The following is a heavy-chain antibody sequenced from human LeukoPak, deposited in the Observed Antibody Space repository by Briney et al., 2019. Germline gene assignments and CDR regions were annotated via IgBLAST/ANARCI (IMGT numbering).Heavy chain of an antibody. CDR2: FDPEDGET. CDR1: GYTLTELS. J-gene: IGHJ4*02. D-gene: IGHD6-13*01. CDR3: ATDIAAAGSYYFDY. V-gene: IGHV1-24*01. Sequence: ASVKVSCKVSGYTLTELSMHWVRQAPGKGLEWMGGFDPEDGETIYAQKFQGRVTMTEDTSTDTAYMELSSLRSEDTAVYYCATDIAAAGSYYFDYGGQGTLVTVSS.